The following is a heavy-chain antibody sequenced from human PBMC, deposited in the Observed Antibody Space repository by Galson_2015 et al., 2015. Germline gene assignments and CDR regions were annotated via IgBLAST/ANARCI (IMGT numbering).Heavy chain of an antibody. D-gene: IGHD1-26*01. CDR2: ISAYNGNT. Sequence: SVKVSCKASGYTFTSYGISWVRQAPGQGLEWMGWISAYNGNTNYAQKLQGRVTMTTDTSTSTAYMELRSLRSDDTAVYYCARDDRGAGGWDTMDVWGQGTTVTVSS. J-gene: IGHJ6*02. V-gene: IGHV1-18*01. CDR1: GYTFTSYG. CDR3: ARDDRGAGGWDTMDV.